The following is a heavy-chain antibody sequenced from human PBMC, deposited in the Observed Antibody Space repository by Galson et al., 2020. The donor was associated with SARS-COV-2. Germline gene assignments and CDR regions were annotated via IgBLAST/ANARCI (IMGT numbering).Heavy chain of an antibody. CDR3: ARVRLYCSSTSCYNNWFDT. CDR2: IYYSGST. D-gene: IGHD2-2*02. CDR1: GRSISSYY. Sequence: SETLSLTCTVSGRSISSYYCSWIRQPPGKGLEWIGSIYYSGSTNYNPSLKSRVTISVDTSKNQFSLKLSSVTAAGTAVYYCARVRLYCSSTSCYNNWFDTWGQGTLVTVSS. V-gene: IGHV4-59*01. J-gene: IGHJ5*02.